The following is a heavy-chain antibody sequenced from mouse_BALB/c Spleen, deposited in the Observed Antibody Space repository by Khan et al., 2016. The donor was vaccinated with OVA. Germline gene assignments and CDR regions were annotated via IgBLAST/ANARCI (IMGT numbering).Heavy chain of an antibody. D-gene: IGHD2-14*01. Sequence: VQLQQSGPELVKPGASVKMSCTASGYTFTSYVIHWVKQKPGQGLDWIGYIYPFNDDTKYNEKFKGKATLTSDKSSSKAYMEFTSLTSEDSAVYYCARNYGYDVYFDSWGQGTTLTVSS. V-gene: IGHV1S136*01. J-gene: IGHJ2*01. CDR3: ARNYGYDVYFDS. CDR1: GYTFTSYV. CDR2: IYPFNDDT.